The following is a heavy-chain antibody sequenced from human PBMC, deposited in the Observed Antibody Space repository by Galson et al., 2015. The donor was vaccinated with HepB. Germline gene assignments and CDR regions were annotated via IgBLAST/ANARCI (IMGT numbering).Heavy chain of an antibody. J-gene: IGHJ4*02. Sequence: SLRLSCAVSGFTVSKSYVSWVRQAPGKGLEWLSVIYSGGHAFYADSVQGRFTISRDTSKNTVYLQMRSLRAEDTAVYYCASPFCICGNCYPLWYWGQGTPVTVSS. V-gene: IGHV3-53*01. D-gene: IGHD2-15*01. CDR1: GFTVSKSY. CDR3: ASPFCICGNCYPLWY. CDR2: IYSGGHA.